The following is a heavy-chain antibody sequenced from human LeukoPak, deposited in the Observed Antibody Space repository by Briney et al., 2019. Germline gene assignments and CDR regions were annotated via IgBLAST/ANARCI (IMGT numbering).Heavy chain of an antibody. Sequence: PGGSPRLSCAASGFTFSNAWMSWVRQAPGKGLEWVGRIKSKTDGGTTDYAAPVKGRFTISRDDSKNTLYLQMNSLKTEDTAVYYCTTGWRFLEGLLYPPNNFAYGGQGTLVTVSS. V-gene: IGHV3-15*01. CDR1: GFTFSNAW. CDR3: TTGWRFLEGLLYPPNNFAY. J-gene: IGHJ4*02. D-gene: IGHD3-3*01. CDR2: IKSKTDGGTT.